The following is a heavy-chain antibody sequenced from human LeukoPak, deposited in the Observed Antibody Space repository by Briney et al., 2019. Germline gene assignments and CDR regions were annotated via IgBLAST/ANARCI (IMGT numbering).Heavy chain of an antibody. J-gene: IGHJ6*02. CDR2: IYYSGST. D-gene: IGHD3-9*01. CDR3: ARHKRDYDILTGYAYSGVYGMDV. CDR1: GGSISSYY. V-gene: IGHV4-59*08. Sequence: SETLSLTCTVSGGSISSYYWSWIRQPPGKGLEWIGCIYYSGSTNYNPSLKSRVTISVDTSKNQFSLKLSSVTAADTAVYYCARHKRDYDILTGYAYSGVYGMDVWGQGTTVTVSS.